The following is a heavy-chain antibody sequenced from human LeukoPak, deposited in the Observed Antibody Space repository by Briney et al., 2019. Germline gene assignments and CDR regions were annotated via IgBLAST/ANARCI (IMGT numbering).Heavy chain of an antibody. V-gene: IGHV6-1*01. CDR3: ARGGVGSSSSGPLYAFDI. CDR1: GDSVSSNSVT. D-gene: IGHD6-6*01. J-gene: IGHJ3*02. Sequence: SQTLSLTCAISGDSVSSNSVTWNWIRQSPSRGLEWLGRTYYRSKWYNDYAVSVKSRITINPDTSKNQFSLQLNSVTPEDTAVYYCARGGVGSSSSGPLYAFDIWGQGTMVTVSS. CDR2: TYYRSKWYN.